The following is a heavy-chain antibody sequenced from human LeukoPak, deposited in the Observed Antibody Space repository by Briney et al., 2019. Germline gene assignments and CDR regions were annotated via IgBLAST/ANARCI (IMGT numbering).Heavy chain of an antibody. J-gene: IGHJ4*02. CDR2: ISYDGSNK. CDR1: GFTFSSYG. V-gene: IGHV3-30*18. CDR3: AKRPGRGAVAGTFGDY. Sequence: PGGSLRLSCAASGFTFSSYGMHWVRQAPGKGLEWVAVISYDGSNKYYADSVKGRFTISRDNSKNTLYLQMNSLRAEDTAVYYCAKRPGRGAVAGTFGDYWGQGTLVTVSS. D-gene: IGHD6-19*01.